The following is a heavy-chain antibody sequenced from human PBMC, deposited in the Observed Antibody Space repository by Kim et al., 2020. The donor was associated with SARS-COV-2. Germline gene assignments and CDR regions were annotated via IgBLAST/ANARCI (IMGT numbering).Heavy chain of an antibody. V-gene: IGHV3-13*01. CDR3: AREGKAKYYYYYYYMDV. Sequence: VKGRFTISRENAKNSLYLQMNSLRAGDTAVYYCAREGKAKYYYYYYYMDVWGKGTTVTVSS. D-gene: IGHD3-10*01. J-gene: IGHJ6*03.